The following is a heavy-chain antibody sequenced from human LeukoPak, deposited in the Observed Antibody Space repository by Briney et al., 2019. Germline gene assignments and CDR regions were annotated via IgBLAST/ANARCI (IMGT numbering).Heavy chain of an antibody. D-gene: IGHD3-22*01. J-gene: IGHJ2*01. CDR2: IYPGDSDS. Sequence: GESLKISCKNSGYSFNNYWIGWVRQMPGKGLEWMGIIYPGDSDSKYSPSFQGQVTISVDKSISTAYLQWSSLKASDTAMYYCARDPGEFDSSGYYHYWYFDLWGRGTLVTVSS. V-gene: IGHV5-51*01. CDR1: GYSFNNYW. CDR3: ARDPGEFDSSGYYHYWYFDL.